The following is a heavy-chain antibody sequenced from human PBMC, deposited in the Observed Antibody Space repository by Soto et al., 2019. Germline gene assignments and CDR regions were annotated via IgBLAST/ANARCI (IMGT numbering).Heavy chain of an antibody. V-gene: IGHV4-39*01. Sequence: SETLSLTCTVSGGSISSSSYYWGWIRQPPGKGLEWIGSIYYSGSTYYNPSLKSRVTKSVDTSKNQFSLKLSSVTAADTAVYYCARILSSSWYFDYWGQGTLVTVSS. CDR2: IYYSGST. D-gene: IGHD6-13*01. CDR1: GGSISSSSYY. J-gene: IGHJ4*02. CDR3: ARILSSSWYFDY.